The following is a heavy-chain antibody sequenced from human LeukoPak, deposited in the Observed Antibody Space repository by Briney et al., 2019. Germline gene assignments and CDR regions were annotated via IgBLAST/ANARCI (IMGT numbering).Heavy chain of an antibody. J-gene: IGHJ5*02. CDR3: VKYSNSCYDP. CDR2: ISSDGSNK. D-gene: IGHD6-13*01. V-gene: IGHV3-30*18. CDR1: GFTFSSYG. Sequence: GGSLRLSCAASGFTFSSYGMHWVRQAPGKGLEWVAVISSDGSNKYYADSVKGRFTISRDNSKNTLYLQMNSLRAEDTAVYYCVKYSNSCYDPWGQGTLVTVSS.